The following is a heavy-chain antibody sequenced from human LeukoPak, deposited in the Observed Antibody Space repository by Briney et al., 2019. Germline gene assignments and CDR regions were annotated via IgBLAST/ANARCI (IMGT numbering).Heavy chain of an antibody. V-gene: IGHV1-69*06. J-gene: IGHJ4*02. CDR1: GGTVSSYA. Sequence: SVKLSCKASGGTVSSYAISWGRQAPGQGLEWMGGIIPIFGTANYAQKFPGRVTITADTSTRTAYMGMCSSRSGETSAYYCATQSGWCSAAFDYGREDTLLPLP. CDR2: IIPIFGTA. D-gene: IGHD6-19*01. CDR3: ATQSGWCSAAFDY.